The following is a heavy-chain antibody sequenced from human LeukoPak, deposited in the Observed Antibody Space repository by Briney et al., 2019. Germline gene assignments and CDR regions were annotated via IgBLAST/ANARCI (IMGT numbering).Heavy chain of an antibody. V-gene: IGHV4-34*01. CDR1: GGSFSGYY. CDR3: ARKRITIFGVVINGFGY. Sequence: SETLSLTCAVYGGSFSGYYWSWIRQPPGKGLEWVGEINHSGSTNYNPSLKSRVTISVDTSKNQFSLKLSSVTAADTAVYYCARKRITIFGVVINGFGYWGQGTLVTVSS. J-gene: IGHJ4*02. CDR2: INHSGST. D-gene: IGHD3-3*01.